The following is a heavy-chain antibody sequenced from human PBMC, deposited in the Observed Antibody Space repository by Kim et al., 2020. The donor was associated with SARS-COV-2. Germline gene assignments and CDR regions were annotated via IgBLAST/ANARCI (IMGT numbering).Heavy chain of an antibody. D-gene: IGHD3-16*01. CDR2: ISYDGSNK. CDR3: GQDQGEGESVVDNW. J-gene: IGHJ5*01. Sequence: GGSLRLSCAASGFTFSSYGMHWVRQAPGKGLEWVAVISYDGSNKYYADSVKGRFTISRGSSKNTLYLQMNSLSAADTGVYYCGQDQGEGESVVDNW. V-gene: IGHV3-30*18. CDR1: GFTFSSYG.